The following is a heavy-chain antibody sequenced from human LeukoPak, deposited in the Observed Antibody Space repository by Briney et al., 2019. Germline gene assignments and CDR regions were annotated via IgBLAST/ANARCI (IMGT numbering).Heavy chain of an antibody. Sequence: SVKVSCKASGGTFSSYAISWVRQAPGQGLEWMGGIIPIFGTANYAQKFQGRVTITADKSTSTAYMELSSLRSEDTAVYYCARDGVRYNWNFNNWFDPWGQGTLVTVSS. D-gene: IGHD1-7*01. CDR2: IIPIFGTA. V-gene: IGHV1-69*06. CDR1: GGTFSSYA. J-gene: IGHJ5*02. CDR3: ARDGVRYNWNFNNWFDP.